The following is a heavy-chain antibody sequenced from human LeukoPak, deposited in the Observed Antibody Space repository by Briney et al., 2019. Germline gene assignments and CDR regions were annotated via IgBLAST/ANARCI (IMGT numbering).Heavy chain of an antibody. D-gene: IGHD3-10*01. J-gene: IGHJ4*02. CDR2: ISSSSSYI. CDR3: ARTKGRGYYGSGIIV. V-gene: IGHV3-21*01. CDR1: GFTFSSYS. Sequence: GGSLRLSCAASGFTFSSYSMNWVRQAPGKGLEWVSSISSSSSYIYYADSVKGRFTISRDNAKNSLYLQMNSLRAEDTAVYYCARTKGRGYYGSGIIVWGQGTLVTVSS.